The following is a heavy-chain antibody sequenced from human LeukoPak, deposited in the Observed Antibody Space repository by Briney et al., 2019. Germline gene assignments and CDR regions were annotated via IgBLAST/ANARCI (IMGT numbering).Heavy chain of an antibody. V-gene: IGHV3-7*01. CDR1: GFTFSSYW. CDR3: ARPLWSSSRGHVGFDY. CDR2: IKQGGSEE. J-gene: IGHJ4*02. D-gene: IGHD3-10*01. Sequence: PGGSLRLSCAASGFTFSSYWMSWVRQAPGKGLEWVTNIKQGGSEEYYVDSVKGRFTISRDNAKNSVYLQMNSLRAEDTAVYYCARPLWSSSRGHVGFDYWGQGTLVTVSS.